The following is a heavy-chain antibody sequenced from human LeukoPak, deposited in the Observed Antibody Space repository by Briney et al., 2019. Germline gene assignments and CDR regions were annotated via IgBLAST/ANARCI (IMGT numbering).Heavy chain of an antibody. D-gene: IGHD4-23*01. CDR1: GGSISSGPNF. V-gene: IGHV4-39*02. Sequence: PSETLSLTCTVSGGSISSGPNFWGWIRQPPGKGLEWIGSIHYSGTTHYNLSLKSRVTISEDTSKNQFSLRLSSVTAADTAVYYCARDGDYGGNSGWFDPWGQGTLVTVSS. CDR2: IHYSGTT. CDR3: ARDGDYGGNSGWFDP. J-gene: IGHJ5*02.